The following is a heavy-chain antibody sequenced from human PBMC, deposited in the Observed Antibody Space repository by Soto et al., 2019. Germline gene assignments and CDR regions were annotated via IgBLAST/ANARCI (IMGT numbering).Heavy chain of an antibody. Sequence: SETLSLTCTVSGGSISTSGYYWGWIRQPPGKGLEWIGSIYYSGSTYYNLSLKSRVTISVGTSKNQFSLKLSSVTAADTAVYYCARDYDSSGDYWGQGTLVTVSS. V-gene: IGHV4-39*01. CDR3: ARDYDSSGDY. D-gene: IGHD3-22*01. CDR1: GGSISTSGYY. CDR2: IYYSGST. J-gene: IGHJ4*02.